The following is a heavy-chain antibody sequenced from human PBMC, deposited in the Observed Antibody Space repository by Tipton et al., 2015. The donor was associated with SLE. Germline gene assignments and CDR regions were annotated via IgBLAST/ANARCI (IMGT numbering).Heavy chain of an antibody. CDR3: ARKEIGTMRDY. V-gene: IGHV4-39*07. J-gene: IGHJ4*02. CDR2: ISYSGST. CDR1: GGSISSSNYY. D-gene: IGHD5-24*01. Sequence: QLVQSGAEVKPSETLSLSCTVSGGSISSSNYYWGWIRQPPGMGLEWIGTISYSGSTHCNTSLKSRVTISVDTSKNRLSLKLSSVTAADTAMYYCARKEIGTMRDYWGQGTLVTVSS.